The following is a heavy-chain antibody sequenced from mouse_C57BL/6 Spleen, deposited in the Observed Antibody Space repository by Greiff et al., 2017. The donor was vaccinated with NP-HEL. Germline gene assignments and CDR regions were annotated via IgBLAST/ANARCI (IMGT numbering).Heavy chain of an antibody. J-gene: IGHJ2*01. D-gene: IGHD2-1*01. CDR1: GYAFSSYW. Sequence: VQLQQSGAELVKPGASVKISCKASGYAFSSYWMNWVKQRPGKGLEWIGQIYPGDGDTNYNGKFKGKATLTADKSSSTAYMQLSSLTSEDSAVYFCTRLGGNYYFDYWGQGTTLTVSS. CDR2: IYPGDGDT. CDR3: TRLGGNYYFDY. V-gene: IGHV1-80*01.